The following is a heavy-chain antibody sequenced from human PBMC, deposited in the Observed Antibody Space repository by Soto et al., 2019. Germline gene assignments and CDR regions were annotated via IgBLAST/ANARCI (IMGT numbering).Heavy chain of an antibody. CDR3: ARGVFYYYGSSGYSPDY. CDR2: ISFDGSKK. Sequence: QVQLVESGGGVVQPGRSLRLSCEGSGFTSSSYVMHWVRQAPGKGLEWVALISFDGSKKNYADSVKGRFTISRDNSKNMMYLQMNSRRPEDTAVYYCARGVFYYYGSSGYSPDYWGQGTLVTVSS. V-gene: IGHV3-30-3*01. CDR1: GFTSSSYV. D-gene: IGHD3-22*01. J-gene: IGHJ4*02.